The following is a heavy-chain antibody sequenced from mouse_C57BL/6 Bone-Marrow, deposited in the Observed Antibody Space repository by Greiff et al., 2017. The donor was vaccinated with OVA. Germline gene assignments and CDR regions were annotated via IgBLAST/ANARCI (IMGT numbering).Heavy chain of an antibody. CDR3: TRSLDYSYAMDY. J-gene: IGHJ4*01. V-gene: IGHV1-15*01. CDR2: IDPETGGT. Sequence: QVQLQQSGAELVRPGASVTLSCKASGYTFTDYEMHWVKQTPVHGLEWIGAIDPETGGTAYNQKFKGKAILTADKSSSTAYMELRSLTSEDSAVYYCTRSLDYSYAMDYWGQGTSVTVSS. D-gene: IGHD1-1*01. CDR1: GYTFTDYE.